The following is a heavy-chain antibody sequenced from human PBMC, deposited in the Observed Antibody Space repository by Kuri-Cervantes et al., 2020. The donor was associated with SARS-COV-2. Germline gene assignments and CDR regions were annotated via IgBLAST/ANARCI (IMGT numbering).Heavy chain of an antibody. CDR3: ARVEVGYSSSPRGAEYYFDY. J-gene: IGHJ4*02. CDR1: GYTFTGYY. Sequence: ASVKVSCKASGYTFTGYYMHWVRQAPGQGLEWMGIINPSGGSTSYAQKFQGRVTMTRDTSTSTVYMELSSLRSEDTAVYYCARVEVGYSSSPRGAEYYFDYWGQGTLVTVSS. V-gene: IGHV1-46*03. D-gene: IGHD6-6*01. CDR2: INPSGGST.